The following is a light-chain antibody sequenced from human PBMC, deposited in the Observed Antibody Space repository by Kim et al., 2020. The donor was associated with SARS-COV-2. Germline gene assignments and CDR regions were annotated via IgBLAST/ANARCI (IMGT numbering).Light chain of an antibody. Sequence: ASVGDRVTITCRASQSISNYLNWYQQKPGKAPNLLLYGASTLQSGVPSRFSGSGSGTDFTLTISSLQPEDFATYYCQQSYSTPWTFGQGTKVEIK. CDR2: GAS. J-gene: IGKJ1*01. V-gene: IGKV1-39*01. CDR3: QQSYSTPWT. CDR1: QSISNY.